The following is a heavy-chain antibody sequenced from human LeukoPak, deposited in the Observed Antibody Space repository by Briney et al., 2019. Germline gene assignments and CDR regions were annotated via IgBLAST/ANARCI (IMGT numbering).Heavy chain of an antibody. J-gene: IGHJ4*02. CDR3: ARRGGYCSSTSCRRFFDY. CDR1: GGSISSGDYY. D-gene: IGHD2-2*01. V-gene: IGHV4-30-4*01. CDR2: IYYSGST. Sequence: PQTLSLTCTVSGGSISSGDYYWSWIRQPPGKGLEWIGYIYYSGSTYYNPSLKSRVTISVDTSKNQFSLKLSSVTAADTAVYYCARRGGYCSSTSCRRFFDYWGQGTLVTVSS.